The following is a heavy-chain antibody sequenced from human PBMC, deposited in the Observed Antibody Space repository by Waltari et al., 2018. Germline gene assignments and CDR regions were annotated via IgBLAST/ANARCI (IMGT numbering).Heavy chain of an antibody. D-gene: IGHD6-19*01. CDR3: ARAGLGSPLQWLQLFDF. J-gene: IGHJ4*01. Sequence: EVQLVESGGGLIQPGGSLRLSCAASVFAVSYNYMRGVRQVPVKGRRGVAVIYAGVNTSYTDTVKGRFTNAGDNSKNTLFLQMDSMSADDTAIYYCARAGLGSPLQWLQLFDFWGQGIPVTVSS. V-gene: IGHV3-53*01. CDR1: VFAVSYNY. CDR2: IYAGVNT.